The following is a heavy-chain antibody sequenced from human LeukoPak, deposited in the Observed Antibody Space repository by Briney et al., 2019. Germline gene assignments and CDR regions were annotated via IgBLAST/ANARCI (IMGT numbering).Heavy chain of an antibody. CDR2: INPSGGST. V-gene: IGHV1-46*03. D-gene: IGHD2-2*01. J-gene: IGHJ4*02. CDR1: GYTFTSYY. CDR3: ASNKVPAVVIDY. Sequence: ASVKVSCKASGYTFTSYYMHWVRQAPGQGLEWMGIINPSGGSTSYAQKFQGRVTMTRDTSTSTVYMELSSLRSEDTAVYCCASNKVPAVVIDYWGQGTLVTVSS.